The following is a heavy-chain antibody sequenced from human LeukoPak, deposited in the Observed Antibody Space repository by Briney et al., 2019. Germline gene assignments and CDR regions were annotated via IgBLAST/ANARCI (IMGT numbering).Heavy chain of an antibody. CDR1: GFTFSYNW. CDR3: AKLLGTVTTYDY. D-gene: IGHD1-7*01. V-gene: IGHV3-7*01. CDR2: IRPDGSEE. Sequence: GGSLRLSSTASGFTFSYNWMGWVRQAPGEGLEWVASIRPDGSEEYYMDSVKGRFTTSRDNAKNSPYLQMNSLRAEDTALYYCAKLLGTVTTYDYWGQGTLVTVSS. J-gene: IGHJ4*02.